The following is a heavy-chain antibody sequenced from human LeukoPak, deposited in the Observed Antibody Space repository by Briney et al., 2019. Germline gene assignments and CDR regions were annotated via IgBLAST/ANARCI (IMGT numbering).Heavy chain of an antibody. CDR2: IYYSGST. D-gene: IGHD3-10*01. CDR1: GGSISSYY. J-gene: IGHJ4*02. CDR3: ARFVLGDSFDY. Sequence: SETLSLTCTVSGGSISSYYWSWIRQPPGKGLEWIGYIYYSGSTNYNPSLKSRVTISVDTSKNQFSLKLSSVTAADTAVYYCARFVLGDSFDYGGRGTLVTVPS. V-gene: IGHV4-59*01.